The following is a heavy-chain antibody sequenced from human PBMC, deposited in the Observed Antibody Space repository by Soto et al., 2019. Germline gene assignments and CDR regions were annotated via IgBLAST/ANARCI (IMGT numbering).Heavy chain of an antibody. V-gene: IGHV3-23*01. Sequence: GGSLRLSCVASGITFSNYALSWVRQAPGKGLEWVSGISASGANTYYADSVKGRFTISRDNSKNTLYLQMNSLRAEDTAVYYCAKSPRTHYYDSSGSSYWGQGTLVTVSS. CDR1: GITFSNYA. CDR2: ISASGANT. J-gene: IGHJ4*02. D-gene: IGHD3-22*01. CDR3: AKSPRTHYYDSSGSSY.